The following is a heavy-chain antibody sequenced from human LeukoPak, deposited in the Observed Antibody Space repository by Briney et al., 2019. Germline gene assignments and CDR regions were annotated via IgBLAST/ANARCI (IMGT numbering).Heavy chain of an antibody. D-gene: IGHD3-9*01. CDR2: INHSGST. V-gene: IGHV4-34*01. CDR3: ASSSDYDILTGSQTNWFDP. J-gene: IGHJ5*02. CDR1: GGSFSGYY. Sequence: SETLSLTCAVYGGSFSGYYWSWIRQPPGKGLEWIGEINHSGSTNYNPSLKSRVTILVDTSKNQFSLKLSSVTAADTSVYYCASSSDYDILTGSQTNWFDPWGQGTLVTVSS.